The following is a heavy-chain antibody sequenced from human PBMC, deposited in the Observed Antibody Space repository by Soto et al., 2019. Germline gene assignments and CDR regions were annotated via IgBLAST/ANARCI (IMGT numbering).Heavy chain of an antibody. J-gene: IGHJ6*02. Sequence: QVQLQESGPGLVKPSETLSLTCTVSGGSISSYYWSWIRQPPGKGLEWIGYIYYSGSTNYNPSLKSRVTISVDTSKNQFSPKLSSVTAADTAVYYCARHVARLLCFGEPTLAYYGMDVWGQGTTVTVSS. D-gene: IGHD3-10*01. CDR1: GGSISSYY. CDR2: IYYSGST. V-gene: IGHV4-59*08. CDR3: ARHVARLLCFGEPTLAYYGMDV.